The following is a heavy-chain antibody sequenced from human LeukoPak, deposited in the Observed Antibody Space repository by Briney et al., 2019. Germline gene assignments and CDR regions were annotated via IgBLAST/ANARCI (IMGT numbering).Heavy chain of an antibody. CDR2: INHSGST. D-gene: IGHD5-24*01. CDR3: ARGMATTHPYYFDY. Sequence: SETLSLTCAVYGGSFSGYYWSWIRQPPGKGLEWIGEINHSGSTNYNPSLKSRVTISVDTSKNQCSLKLSSVTAADTAVYYCARGMATTHPYYFDYWGQGTLVTVSS. V-gene: IGHV4-34*01. CDR1: GGSFSGYY. J-gene: IGHJ4*02.